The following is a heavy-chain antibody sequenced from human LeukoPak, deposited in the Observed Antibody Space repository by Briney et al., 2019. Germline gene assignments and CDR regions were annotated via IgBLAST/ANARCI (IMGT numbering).Heavy chain of an antibody. Sequence: GGSLRLSCEASGFTVSSNYMSWVRQAPGKGLEWVSVIYSGGYTYYADSVKGRFTISRDNSKNTLYLQMNSLRAEDTAVYYCARGGGAYFDYWGQGTLVTVSS. D-gene: IGHD3-3*01. CDR2: IYSGGYT. V-gene: IGHV3-53*01. CDR3: ARGGGAYFDY. CDR1: GFTVSSNY. J-gene: IGHJ4*02.